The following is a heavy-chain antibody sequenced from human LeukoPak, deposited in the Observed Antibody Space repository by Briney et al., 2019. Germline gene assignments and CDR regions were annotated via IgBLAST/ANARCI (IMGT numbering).Heavy chain of an antibody. J-gene: IGHJ4*02. CDR1: GFTFSSYA. V-gene: IGHV3-53*01. CDR2: IYSGGST. CDR3: ARDHHSSGYFDY. D-gene: IGHD3-22*01. Sequence: PGGSLRLSCAASGFTFSSYAMSWVRQAPGKGLEWVSVIYSGGSTYYADSVKGRFTISRDNSKNTLYLQMNSLRAEDTAVYYCARDHHSSGYFDYWGQGTLVTVSS.